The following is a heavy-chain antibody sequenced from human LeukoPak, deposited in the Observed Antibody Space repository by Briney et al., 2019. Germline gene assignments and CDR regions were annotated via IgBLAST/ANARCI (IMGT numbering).Heavy chain of an antibody. CDR2: ISYGGSNK. D-gene: IGHD2-15*01. Sequence: GGSLRLSCAASGFTFSTSPMYWVRQAPGKGLEWVSIISYGGSNKFYADSVKGRFTISRDNSKNTLYLQMISLRAEDTAVDYCAGGDYCSGSCPGAFDIWGQGTMVTVSS. CDR3: AGGDYCSGSCPGAFDI. CDR1: GFTFSTSP. J-gene: IGHJ3*02. V-gene: IGHV3-33*08.